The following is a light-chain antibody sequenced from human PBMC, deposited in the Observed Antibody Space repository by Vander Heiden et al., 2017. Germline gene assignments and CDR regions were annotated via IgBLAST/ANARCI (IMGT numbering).Light chain of an antibody. CDR1: ALPQQS. CDR2: NRS. V-gene: IGLV3-25*03. Sequence: SYELTQPPSVSVSPGQPARITCSGDALPQQSAYLYQQTQGQAPVLVLYNRSKRPAGIPGRFSGSSSGTTVTLTISGGQEEDDADYYCHSADSSGSWVFGGGTKLTVL. J-gene: IGLJ3*02. CDR3: HSADSSGSWV.